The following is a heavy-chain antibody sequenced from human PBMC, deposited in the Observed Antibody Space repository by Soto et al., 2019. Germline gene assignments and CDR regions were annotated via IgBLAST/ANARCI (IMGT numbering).Heavy chain of an antibody. J-gene: IGHJ3*02. D-gene: IGHD4-4*01. Sequence: EVQLVESGGGVVRPGGSLRLSCAASGFTFDDYGMSWVRQAPGKGLEWVSGINWNGGSAGYADSVKGRFTISRDNAKNSLYLQMNSLRAEDTALYHCARVRGADYIDAFDIWGQGTMVTVSS. CDR1: GFTFDDYG. CDR3: ARVRGADYIDAFDI. CDR2: INWNGGSA. V-gene: IGHV3-20*01.